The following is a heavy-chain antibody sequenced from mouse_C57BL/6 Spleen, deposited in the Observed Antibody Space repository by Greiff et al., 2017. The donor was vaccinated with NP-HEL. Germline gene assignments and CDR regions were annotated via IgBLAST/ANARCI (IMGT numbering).Heavy chain of an antibody. D-gene: IGHD2-2*01. CDR1: GYTFTSYW. CDR2: INPSNGGT. J-gene: IGHJ1*03. V-gene: IGHV1-53*01. CDR3: ARGEGLRPPEGFDV. Sequence: VQLQQPGTELVKPGASVKLSCKASGYTFTSYWMHWVKQRPGQGLEWIGNINPSNGGTNYNEKFKSKATLTVDKSSSTAYMQLSSLTSEDSAVDYCARGEGLRPPEGFDVWGTGTTVTVSS.